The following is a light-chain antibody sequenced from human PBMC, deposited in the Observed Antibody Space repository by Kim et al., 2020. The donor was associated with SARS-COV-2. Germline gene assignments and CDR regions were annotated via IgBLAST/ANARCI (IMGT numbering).Light chain of an antibody. Sequence: DIQMTQSPSTLSASVGDRVTITCRASQNIDKWLAWYQQKPGTVPKLLIYKASSLESGVPSRFSGSGSGTEFTLTISSLQLDDFATYYCQQYNSYSATFGQGTKVDIK. CDR2: KAS. J-gene: IGKJ1*01. CDR3: QQYNSYSAT. CDR1: QNIDKW. V-gene: IGKV1-5*03.